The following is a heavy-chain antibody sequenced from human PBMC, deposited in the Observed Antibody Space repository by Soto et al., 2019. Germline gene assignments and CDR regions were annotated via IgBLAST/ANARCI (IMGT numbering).Heavy chain of an antibody. CDR1: GFTSPHFW. Sequence: PGGSLRLSCAVSGFTSPHFWMHWVRQAPGGGLEWVSRIHSDGTSIMYADSVKGRFTVSRDSAKGTVYLQLNSLKAEDTAVYFCARLGTYYDSSGFLYWRQGTLVTVSS. CDR2: IHSDGTSI. V-gene: IGHV3-74*03. J-gene: IGHJ4*02. CDR3: ARLGTYYDSSGFLY. D-gene: IGHD3-22*01.